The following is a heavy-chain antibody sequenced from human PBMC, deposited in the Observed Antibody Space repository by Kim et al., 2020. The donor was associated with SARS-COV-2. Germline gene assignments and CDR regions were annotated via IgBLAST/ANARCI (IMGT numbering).Heavy chain of an antibody. CDR3: VKETEWLLPSRGYYYGMDV. V-gene: IGHV3-64D*06. J-gene: IGHJ6*02. CDR1: GFTFSSYA. CDR2: ISSNGGST. D-gene: IGHD3-3*01. Sequence: GGSLRLSCSASGFTFSSYAMHWVRQAPGKGLEYVSAISSNGGSTYYADSVKGRFTISRDNSKNTLYLQMSSLRAEDTAVYYCVKETEWLLPSRGYYYGMDVWGQGTTVTVSS.